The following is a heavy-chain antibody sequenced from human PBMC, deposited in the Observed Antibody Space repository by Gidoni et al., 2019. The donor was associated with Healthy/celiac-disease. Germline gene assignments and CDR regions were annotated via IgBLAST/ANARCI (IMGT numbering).Heavy chain of an antibody. Sequence: EVQLLESGGGLVQPGGSLRLSCAASGFTFSSSAISWVRQAPGKGLEWVSAISGRGGRTYYADSVKGRFTISRDNSKNTLYLQMKSLRAEDTAVYYCAKDSRKYCSSTSCYIGSDYWGQGTLVTVSS. D-gene: IGHD2-2*02. J-gene: IGHJ4*02. V-gene: IGHV3-23*01. CDR2: ISGRGGRT. CDR3: AKDSRKYCSSTSCYIGSDY. CDR1: GFTFSSSA.